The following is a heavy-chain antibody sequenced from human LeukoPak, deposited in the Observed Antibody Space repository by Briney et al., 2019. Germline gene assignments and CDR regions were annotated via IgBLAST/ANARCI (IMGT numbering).Heavy chain of an antibody. Sequence: PGGSLRLSCEVSGLSFSDYYMSWIRQAPGKGLQWVSYISNSGSAIYYADSVKGRFTISRDNAKNSVYLEMNSLKTEDTAVYYCTTGAYDYVWGSYRMAYVDYWGQGTLVTVSS. V-gene: IGHV3-11*01. CDR1: GLSFSDYY. CDR3: TTGAYDYVWGSYRMAYVDY. CDR2: ISNSGSAI. D-gene: IGHD3-16*02. J-gene: IGHJ4*02.